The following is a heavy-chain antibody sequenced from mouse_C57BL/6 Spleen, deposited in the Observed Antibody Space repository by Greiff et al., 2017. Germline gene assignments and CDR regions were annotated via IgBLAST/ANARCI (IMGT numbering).Heavy chain of an antibody. CDR2: IDPNSGGT. D-gene: IGHD2-2*01. CDR1: GYTFTSYW. Sequence: QVQLQQPGAELVKPGASVKLSCKASGYTFTSYWMHWVKQRPGRGLEWIGRIDPNSGGTKYNEKFKSKATLTADKPSSTAYMQLSSLTSEDSAVYYCARSGSTMVTTGLPSYAMDYWGQGTSVTVSS. J-gene: IGHJ4*01. V-gene: IGHV1-72*01. CDR3: ARSGSTMVTTGLPSYAMDY.